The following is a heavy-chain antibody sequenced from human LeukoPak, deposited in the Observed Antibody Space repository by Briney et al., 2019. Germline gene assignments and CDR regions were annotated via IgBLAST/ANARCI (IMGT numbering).Heavy chain of an antibody. CDR2: ISGNGEST. J-gene: IGHJ2*01. Sequence: GGSLRLSCEGSGLTFSNFAMNWVRQAPGKGLEWVSVISGNGESTYYADSVMGRFTISRDNSKNTLYLQMNRLKVEDTAVYYCAKEPPCSECLYWYFDLWGRGTLVTVSS. D-gene: IGHD3-3*01. V-gene: IGHV3-23*01. CDR3: AKEPPCSECLYWYFDL. CDR1: GLTFSNFA.